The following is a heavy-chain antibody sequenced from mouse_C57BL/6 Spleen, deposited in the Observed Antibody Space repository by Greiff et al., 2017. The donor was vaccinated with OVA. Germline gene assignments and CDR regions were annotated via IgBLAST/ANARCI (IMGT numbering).Heavy chain of an antibody. J-gene: IGHJ4*01. CDR3: ARWATAFLQPGAMDY. CDR2: INPNNGGT. Sequence: VQLQQSGPELVKPGASVKISCKASGYTFTDYYMNWVKQSHGKSLEWIGDINPNNGGTSYNQKFKGKATLTVDKSSSTAYMELRSLTSEDSAVYYCARWATAFLQPGAMDYWGQGTSVTVSS. CDR1: GYTFTDYY. V-gene: IGHV1-26*01. D-gene: IGHD1-2*01.